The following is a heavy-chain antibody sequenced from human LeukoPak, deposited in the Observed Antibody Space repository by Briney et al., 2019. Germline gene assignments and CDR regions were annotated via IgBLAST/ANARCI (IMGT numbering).Heavy chain of an antibody. V-gene: IGHV3-23*01. D-gene: IGHD3-10*01. J-gene: IGHJ4*02. CDR3: AKDPEYYYGSGSH. CDR2: ISGSGGST. Sequence: GGSLRLSCAASGFTFSSYGMSWVRQAPGKGLEWVSAISGSGGSTYYADSVKGRFTISRDNSKNTLYLQMNSLRAEDTAVYYCAKDPEYYYGSGSHWGQGTLVTVSS. CDR1: GFTFSSYG.